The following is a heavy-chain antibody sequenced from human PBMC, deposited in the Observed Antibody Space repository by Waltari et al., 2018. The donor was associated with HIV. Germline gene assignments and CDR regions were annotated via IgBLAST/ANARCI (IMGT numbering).Heavy chain of an antibody. V-gene: IGHV1-69*06. D-gene: IGHD2-2*01. CDR2: IIPIFGTA. CDR3: ARDNRYCSSTSCYRGVDY. CDR1: GGTFSSYA. J-gene: IGHJ4*02. Sequence: QVQLVQSGAEVKKPGSSVKVSCKASGGTFSSYAISWVRQAPGQGLEWMGGIIPIFGTANYAQKFQGRVTITADKSTSTAYMELSSLRSEDTAVYYCARDNRYCSSTSCYRGVDYWGQGTLVTVSS.